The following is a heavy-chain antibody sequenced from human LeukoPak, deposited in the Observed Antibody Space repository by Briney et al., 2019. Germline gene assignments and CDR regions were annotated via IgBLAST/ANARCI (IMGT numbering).Heavy chain of an antibody. V-gene: IGHV3-48*03. CDR2: ISSSGSTI. D-gene: IGHD3-22*01. Sequence: GGSLRLSCAASGFAFSSYEMNWVRQAPGKGLEWVSYISSSGSTIYYADSVKGRFTISRDNAKNSLYLQMNSLRAEDTAVYYCAILSGYYYDSSGYYRHDAFDIWGQGTMVTVSS. CDR1: GFAFSSYE. CDR3: AILSGYYYDSSGYYRHDAFDI. J-gene: IGHJ3*02.